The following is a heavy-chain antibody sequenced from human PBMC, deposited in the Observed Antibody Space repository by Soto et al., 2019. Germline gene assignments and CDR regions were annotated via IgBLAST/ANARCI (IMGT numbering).Heavy chain of an antibody. V-gene: IGHV4-61*01. CDR3: AIGCGPNDAFDI. Sequence: QVQLQESGPGLVKPSETLSLTCTVSGGSVSSGSYYWSWIRPLPGKGLEWFGYIYYSGSTNYNPALESRLTISVDTSKNQFSLKLSAVTAADPAVYYCAIGCGPNDAFDIWGQGTMVTVSS. D-gene: IGHD2-21*01. CDR1: GGSVSSGSYY. J-gene: IGHJ3*02. CDR2: IYYSGST.